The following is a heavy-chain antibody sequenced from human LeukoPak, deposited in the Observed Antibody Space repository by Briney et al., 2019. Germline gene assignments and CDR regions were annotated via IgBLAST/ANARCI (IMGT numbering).Heavy chain of an antibody. V-gene: IGHV1-18*01. CDR3: ARDQAMANYYYYGMDV. D-gene: IGHD5-18*01. CDR2: ISAYNGNT. CDR1: GYTFPSYG. J-gene: IGHJ6*02. Sequence: ASVKVSCKASGYTFPSYGITWVRQAPGQGLEWMGWISAYNGNTNYAQKFQGRVTMTTDTSTSTAYMELSSLRSEDTAVYYCARDQAMANYYYYGMDVWGQGTTVTVSS.